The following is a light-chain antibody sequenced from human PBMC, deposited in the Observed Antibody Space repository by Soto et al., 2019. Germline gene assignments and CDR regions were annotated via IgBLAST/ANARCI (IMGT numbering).Light chain of an antibody. Sequence: DVQMTQSPSTLSASVGDRVTVTCRASRSISSYLAWYQEKPGKAPKLLISDASALENGVPSRFTGNASGTEFTLTISSLQPDDFATYYCQQYDSYLFTFGHGTKLDIK. J-gene: IGKJ3*01. CDR1: RSISSY. CDR2: DAS. CDR3: QQYDSYLFT. V-gene: IGKV1-5*01.